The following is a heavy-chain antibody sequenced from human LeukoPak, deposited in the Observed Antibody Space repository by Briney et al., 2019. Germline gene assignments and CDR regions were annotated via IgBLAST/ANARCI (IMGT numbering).Heavy chain of an antibody. CDR1: GGSISSYY. J-gene: IGHJ2*01. Sequence: PSETLSLTCTVSGGSISSYYWSWIRQPPGKGREWIGYIYYSGSTNYNPSLKSRVTISVDTSKNQFSLKLSSVTAADTAVYYCARGKFYCSSTSCFYWYFDLWGRGTLVTVSS. V-gene: IGHV4-59*01. D-gene: IGHD2-2*01. CDR3: ARGKFYCSSTSCFYWYFDL. CDR2: IYYSGST.